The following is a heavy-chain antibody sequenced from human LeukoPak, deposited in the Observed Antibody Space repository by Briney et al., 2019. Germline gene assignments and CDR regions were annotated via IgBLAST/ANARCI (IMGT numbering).Heavy chain of an antibody. J-gene: IGHJ4*02. CDR3: ARDLRYGGNPRVHFDY. V-gene: IGHV1-18*01. D-gene: IGHD4-23*01. CDR2: ISAYNGNT. Sequence: ASVKVSCKASGYTFTSYGISWVRQAPGQGLEWMGWISAYNGNTNYAQKLQGRVTMTTDTSTSTAYMELRSLRSDDTAVYYCARDLRYGGNPRVHFDYWGQGTLVTVSS. CDR1: GYTFTSYG.